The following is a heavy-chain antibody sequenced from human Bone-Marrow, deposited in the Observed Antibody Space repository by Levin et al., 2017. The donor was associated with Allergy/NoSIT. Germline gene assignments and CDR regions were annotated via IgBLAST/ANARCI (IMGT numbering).Heavy chain of an antibody. Sequence: PSETLSLTCTVSGGSISSGGYYWSWIRQHPGKGLEWIGYIYYSGSTYYNPSLKSRVTISVDTSKNQFSLKLSSVTAADTAVYYCARVVGAWIQDEFDYWGQGTLVTVSS. CDR2: IYYSGST. CDR1: GGSISSGGYY. CDR3: ARVVGAWIQDEFDY. D-gene: IGHD5-18*01. V-gene: IGHV4-31*03. J-gene: IGHJ4*02.